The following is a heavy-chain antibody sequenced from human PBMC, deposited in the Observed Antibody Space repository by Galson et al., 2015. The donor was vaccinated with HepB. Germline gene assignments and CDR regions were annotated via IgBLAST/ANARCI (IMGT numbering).Heavy chain of an antibody. V-gene: IGHV1-69*04. CDR1: GGTFSSYA. CDR3: ARDISSGWHRPWIFDY. CDR2: IIPILGIA. D-gene: IGHD6-25*01. Sequence: SVKVSCKASGGTFSSYAISWVRQAPGQGLEWMGRIIPILGIANYAQKFQGRVTITADKSTSTAYMELSSLRSEDTAVYYCARDISSGWHRPWIFDYWGQGTLVTVSS. J-gene: IGHJ4*02.